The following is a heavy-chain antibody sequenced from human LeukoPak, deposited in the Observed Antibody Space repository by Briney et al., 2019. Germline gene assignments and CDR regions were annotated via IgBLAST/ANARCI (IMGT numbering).Heavy chain of an antibody. CDR3: ARDIEEKVCYYDSSGYYYSDY. D-gene: IGHD3-22*01. CDR2: IIPIFGTA. J-gene: IGHJ4*02. V-gene: IGHV1-69*05. CDR1: GGTFSSYA. Sequence: SVKVSCKASGGTFSSYAISWVRQAPGQGLEWMGRIIPIFGTANYAQKFQGRVTITTDESTSTAYMELSSLRSEDTAVYYCARDIEEKVCYYDSSGYYYSDYWGQGTLVTVSS.